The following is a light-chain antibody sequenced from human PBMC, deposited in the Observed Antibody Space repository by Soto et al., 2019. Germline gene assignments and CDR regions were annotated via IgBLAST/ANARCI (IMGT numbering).Light chain of an antibody. Sequence: EVVLTQSPGTLPLSPGERATLPCRASQSLSSSKLVWYQQKPGQPPRLLIYGASSRATGIPDRFIGGGSGTDFTLTISRLAPDDFEVYYCEQYYSSPRTFGQGTKVEIK. CDR3: EQYYSSPRT. CDR2: GAS. V-gene: IGKV3-20*01. CDR1: QSLSSSK. J-gene: IGKJ2*01.